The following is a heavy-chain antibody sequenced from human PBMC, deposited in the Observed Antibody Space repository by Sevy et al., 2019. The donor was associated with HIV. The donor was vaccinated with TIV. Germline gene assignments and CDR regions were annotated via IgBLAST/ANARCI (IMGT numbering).Heavy chain of an antibody. D-gene: IGHD2-2*01. CDR1: GFTFSSYA. Sequence: GGSLRLSCAASGFTFSSYAMSWVRQAPGKGLEWVSAISGSGSSTYFADSVKGRFTISRDNSKNTLYLQMNSLRAEDKAVYYCAKDSPPSYCSSTSCYPPHAFDIWGQGTMVTVSS. CDR2: ISGSGSST. CDR3: AKDSPPSYCSSTSCYPPHAFDI. V-gene: IGHV3-23*01. J-gene: IGHJ3*02.